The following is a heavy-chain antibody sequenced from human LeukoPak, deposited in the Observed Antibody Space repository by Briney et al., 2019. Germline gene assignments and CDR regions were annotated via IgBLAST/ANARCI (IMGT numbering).Heavy chain of an antibody. V-gene: IGHV3-74*01. CDR1: GFTFSSYW. CDR3: ASGAGMITFGGVFDY. CDR2: INSDGSST. J-gene: IGHJ4*02. D-gene: IGHD3-16*01. Sequence: GGSLRLSCAASGFTFSSYWRHWVRQAPGKGLVWVSRINSDGSSTSYADSVKGRFTISRDNAKNTLYLQMNSLRAEDTAVYYCASGAGMITFGGVFDYWGQGTLVTVSS.